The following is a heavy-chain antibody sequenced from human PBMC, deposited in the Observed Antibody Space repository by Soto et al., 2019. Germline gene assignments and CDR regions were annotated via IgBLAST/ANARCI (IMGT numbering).Heavy chain of an antibody. J-gene: IGHJ4*02. CDR3: ARDLMGVTASGTFDY. Sequence: GGSLRLSCATSGFTLSTYTMNWVRQAPGKGLEWIAFIGRTSSPIYYADSVKGRSTISRDNAMDSIYLQMDSLRDEDTALYYCARDLMGVTASGTFDYWGQGTQVTVSS. CDR2: IGRTSSPI. CDR1: GFTLSTYT. D-gene: IGHD6-13*01. V-gene: IGHV3-48*02.